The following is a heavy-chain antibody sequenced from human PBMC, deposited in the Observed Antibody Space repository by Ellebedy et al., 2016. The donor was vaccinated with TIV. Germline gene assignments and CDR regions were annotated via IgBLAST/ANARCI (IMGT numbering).Heavy chain of an antibody. CDR3: AHRHRYGNFPDY. CDR1: GFSLTTSGVG. Sequence: SGPTLVKPTQTLTLTCTFSGFSLTTSGVGVAWIRQPPGKALEWLALFYWDDDKRYSPSLKSRLTITKDTSKNQVVLTMTDMDPVDTATYYCAHRHRYGNFPDYWGQGTLVTVSS. V-gene: IGHV2-5*02. J-gene: IGHJ4*02. CDR2: FYWDDDK. D-gene: IGHD4-11*01.